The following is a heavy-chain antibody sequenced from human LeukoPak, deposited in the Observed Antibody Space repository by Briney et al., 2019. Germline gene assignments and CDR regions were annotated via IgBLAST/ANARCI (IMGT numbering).Heavy chain of an antibody. Sequence: AGGSLRLSCAASGFTFSNYEMNWVRQAPGKGLEWVSYISSSGSTIYYADSVKGRFTISRDNAKNSLYLQMNSLRAEDTAVYYCARGAPLDYGGKSDFDYWGQGTLVTVFS. CDR2: ISSSGSTI. D-gene: IGHD4-23*01. J-gene: IGHJ4*02. V-gene: IGHV3-48*03. CDR3: ARGAPLDYGGKSDFDY. CDR1: GFTFSNYE.